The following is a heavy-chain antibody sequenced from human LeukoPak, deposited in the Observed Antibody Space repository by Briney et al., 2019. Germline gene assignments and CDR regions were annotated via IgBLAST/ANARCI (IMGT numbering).Heavy chain of an antibody. J-gene: IGHJ4*02. D-gene: IGHD1-1*01. V-gene: IGHV3-7*04. CDR2: IHPEGNEK. CDR3: ARGDDFSGDH. Sequence: GGSLRLSCATSGFTFSNFWMSWVRQAPGRGLEWVANIHPEGNEKYHVESVKGRFTISRDNARNLLFLQMNGLRVEDTAVYYCARGDDFSGDHWGQGTLVIVSS. CDR1: GFTFSNFW.